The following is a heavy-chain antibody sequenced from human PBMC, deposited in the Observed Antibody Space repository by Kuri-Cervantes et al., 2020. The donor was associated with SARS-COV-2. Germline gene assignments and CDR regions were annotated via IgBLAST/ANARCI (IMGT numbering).Heavy chain of an antibody. CDR2: IWYDGSNK. CDR3: ARDSLHSSSWNYYYYGMDV. D-gene: IGHD6-13*01. J-gene: IGHJ6*02. Sequence: GGSLRLSCAASGFTFSSYGMHWVRQAPGKGLEWVAVIWYDGSNKYYADSVKGRFTISRENAKNSLYLQMNSLRAGDTAVYYCARDSLHSSSWNYYYYGMDVWGQGTTVTVSS. CDR1: GFTFSSYG. V-gene: IGHV3-33*01.